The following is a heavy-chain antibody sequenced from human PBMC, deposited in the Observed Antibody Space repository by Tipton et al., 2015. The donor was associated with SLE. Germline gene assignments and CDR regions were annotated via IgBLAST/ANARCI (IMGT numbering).Heavy chain of an antibody. V-gene: IGHV3-74*01. CDR2: LNNDGTAT. D-gene: IGHD3-22*01. J-gene: IGHJ4*02. CDR3: ARSYFYDSNIFDS. CDR1: GFTFSDYY. Sequence: SLRLSCAASGFTFSDYYMSWVRQATGKGLEWGSRLNNDGTATLYADSVRGRFTISRDDAKNTLYLQMHSLRAEDTALYYCARSYFYDSNIFDSWGQGTLVTVSS.